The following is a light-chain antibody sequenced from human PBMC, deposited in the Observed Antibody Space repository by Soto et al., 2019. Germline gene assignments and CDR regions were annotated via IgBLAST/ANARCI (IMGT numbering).Light chain of an antibody. Sequence: EIVRTQSPATLSVSPGERAALSCRASQSVSSNLAWYQQKPGQAPRLLIYGASTRATGIPGRFSGSGSGTEFTLTISSLQSEDFAVYYCQQYNNWPPITFGQGTRLEIK. CDR1: QSVSSN. V-gene: IGKV3-15*01. CDR2: GAS. J-gene: IGKJ5*01. CDR3: QQYNNWPPIT.